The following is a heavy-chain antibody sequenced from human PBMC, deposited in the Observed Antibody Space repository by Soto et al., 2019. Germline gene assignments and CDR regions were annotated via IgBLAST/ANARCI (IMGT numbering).Heavy chain of an antibody. D-gene: IGHD2-15*01. CDR3: AGCSGGSCYSFYYFDY. V-gene: IGHV1-69*13. Sequence: SVKVSCKASGGTSSSYAISWVRQAPGQGLEWMGGIIPIFGTANYAQKFQGRVTITADESTSTAYMELSSLRSEDTAVYYCAGCSGGSCYSFYYFDYWGQGTLVTVSS. CDR1: GGTSSSYA. CDR2: IIPIFGTA. J-gene: IGHJ4*02.